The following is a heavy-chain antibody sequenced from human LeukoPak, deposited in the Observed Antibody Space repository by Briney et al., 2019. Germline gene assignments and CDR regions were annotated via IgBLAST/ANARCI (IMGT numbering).Heavy chain of an antibody. D-gene: IGHD4-23*01. CDR2: IYSGGST. Sequence: GGSLRLSCAASGFTVSSNYMSWVRQAPGKGLEWVSVIYSGGSTYYADSVKGRFTISRDNSKNTLYLQMNSLRAEDTAVYYCARAAPLSWGHSPLGYSVGDYWGQGTLVTVSS. J-gene: IGHJ4*02. V-gene: IGHV3-66*01. CDR1: GFTVSSNY. CDR3: ARAAPLSWGHSPLGYSVGDY.